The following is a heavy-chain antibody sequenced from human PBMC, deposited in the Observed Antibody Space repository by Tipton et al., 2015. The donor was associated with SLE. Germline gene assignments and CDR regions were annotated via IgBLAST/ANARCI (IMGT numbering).Heavy chain of an antibody. D-gene: IGHD3-22*01. J-gene: IGHJ3*02. Sequence: TLSLTCTVSGASVTTSGYYWGWIRRPPGKGLEWIGSIYYSGGTYYNPSIKSRVTISVDTPRNQFSLKLISVTAAETAVYYCARRTTRSSGYFGAFDIWGQGTMVTVSS. CDR3: ARRTTRSSGYFGAFDI. CDR2: IYYSGGT. CDR1: GASVTTSGYY. V-gene: IGHV4-39*01.